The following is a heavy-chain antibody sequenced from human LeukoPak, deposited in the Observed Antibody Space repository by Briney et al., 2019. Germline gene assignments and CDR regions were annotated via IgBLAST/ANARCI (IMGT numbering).Heavy chain of an antibody. Sequence: GGSLRLSCAASGFTFSSYSMNWVRQAPGKGLEWVSSISSSSYIYYADSVKGRFTISRDNSKNSLYLQMNSLRAEDTAVYYCARDFRGGGGYWGQGTLVTVSS. CDR1: GFTFSSYS. CDR3: ARDFRGGGGY. D-gene: IGHD3-10*01. J-gene: IGHJ4*02. V-gene: IGHV3-21*01. CDR2: ISSSSYI.